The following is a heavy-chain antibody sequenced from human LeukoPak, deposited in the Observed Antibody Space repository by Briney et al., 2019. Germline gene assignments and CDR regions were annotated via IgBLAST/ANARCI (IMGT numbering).Heavy chain of an antibody. D-gene: IGHD1-26*01. J-gene: IGHJ4*02. CDR2: IDHSGST. V-gene: IGHV4-34*01. Sequence: PSETLSLTCAVYGGSFSGYYWSWIRQPPGKGLEWIGEIDHSGSTNYNPSLKSRVTISVDTSKNQFSLKLSSVTAADTAVYYCARRRVGATDWGQGTLVTVSS. CDR3: ARRRVGATD. CDR1: GGSFSGYY.